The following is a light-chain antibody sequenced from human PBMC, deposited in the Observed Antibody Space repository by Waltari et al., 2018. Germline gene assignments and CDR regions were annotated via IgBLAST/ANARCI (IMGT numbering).Light chain of an antibody. Sequence: SYEVSQPPSVSVSPGQTATITCSGDKLGDRYSYWYQQKPGQSPVLVIYHDTKRPSGIPGRFSGSNAGDTATLTISGTQAMDEADYFCQAWDSSTVVFGGGTRLTVL. CDR3: QAWDSSTVV. V-gene: IGLV3-1*01. J-gene: IGLJ2*01. CDR2: HDT. CDR1: KLGDRY.